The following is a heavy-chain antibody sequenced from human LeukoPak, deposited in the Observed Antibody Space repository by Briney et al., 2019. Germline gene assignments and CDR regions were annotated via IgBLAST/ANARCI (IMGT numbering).Heavy chain of an antibody. CDR2: IKQDGSEK. D-gene: IGHD3-3*01. J-gene: IGHJ3*02. CDR1: GLTFSNYA. Sequence: GGSLRLSCTTSGLTFSNYAMTWVRQAPGKGLEWVANIKQDGSEKYYVDSVKGRFTISRDNAKNSLYLQMNSLRAEDTAVYYCARAQTVLRFLGWLGGAFDIWGQGTMVTVSS. CDR3: ARAQTVLRFLGWLGGAFDI. V-gene: IGHV3-7*01.